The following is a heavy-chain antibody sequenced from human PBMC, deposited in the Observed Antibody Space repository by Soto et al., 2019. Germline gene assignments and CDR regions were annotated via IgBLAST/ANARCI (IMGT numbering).Heavy chain of an antibody. D-gene: IGHD2-15*01. J-gene: IGHJ4*02. CDR2: IYYSGST. CDR1: GGSVSSGSYY. CDR3: ARVGDCSGGSCYSIDY. V-gene: IGHV4-61*01. Sequence: PSETLSLTCTVSGGSVSSGSYYWSWIRQPPGKGLEWIGYIYYSGSTNYNPSLKSRVTISVDTSKNQFSLKLSSVTAADTAVYYCARVGDCSGGSCYSIDYWGQGTLVTVSS.